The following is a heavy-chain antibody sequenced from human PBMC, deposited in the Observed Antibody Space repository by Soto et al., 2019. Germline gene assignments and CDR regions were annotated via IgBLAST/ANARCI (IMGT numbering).Heavy chain of an antibody. Sequence: QVQLQESGPGLVKPSETLSLTCTVSGGSISSYYWSWIRQPPGKGLEWIGYIYYSGSTNYNPSLKIRVTISVDTSKNQFALKLSSVTAADTAVYYCARVKQQLVQGFDPWGQGTLVTVSS. J-gene: IGHJ5*02. CDR2: IYYSGST. CDR1: GGSISSYY. CDR3: ARVKQQLVQGFDP. D-gene: IGHD6-13*01. V-gene: IGHV4-59*01.